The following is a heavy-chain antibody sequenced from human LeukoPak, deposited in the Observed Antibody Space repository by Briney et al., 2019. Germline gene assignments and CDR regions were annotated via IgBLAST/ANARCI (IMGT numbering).Heavy chain of an antibody. Sequence: ASVKVSGKASGYTFTSYDINWVRQATGQGLEWMGWMNPNSGNTGYAQKFQGRVTMTRNTSISTAYMELSSLRSEDTAVYYCARGPVVVVPAATSGLMDVWGKGTTVTVSS. CDR2: MNPNSGNT. V-gene: IGHV1-8*01. CDR1: GYTFTSYD. J-gene: IGHJ6*04. CDR3: ARGPVVVVPAATSGLMDV. D-gene: IGHD2-2*01.